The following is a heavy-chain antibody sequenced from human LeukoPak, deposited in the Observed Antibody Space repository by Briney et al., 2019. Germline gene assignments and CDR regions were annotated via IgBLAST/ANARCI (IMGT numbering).Heavy chain of an antibody. V-gene: IGHV3-7*01. Sequence: AGGSLRLSCAASGFTFSSYWMSWVRQAPGKGLEWVANIKQDGSEKYYVDSVKGRFTISRDNAKNSLYLQMNSLRAEDTAVYYCARTSITMAEDYCGMDVWGQGTTVTVSS. CDR2: IKQDGSEK. D-gene: IGHD3-10*01. CDR3: ARTSITMAEDYCGMDV. CDR1: GFTFSSYW. J-gene: IGHJ6*02.